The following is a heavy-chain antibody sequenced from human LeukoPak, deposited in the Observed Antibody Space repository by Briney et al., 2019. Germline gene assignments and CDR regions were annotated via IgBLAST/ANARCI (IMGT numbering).Heavy chain of an antibody. D-gene: IGHD5-12*01. CDR3: AREYSH. J-gene: IGHJ4*02. CDR1: GDPITSGDSY. Sequence: SETLSLTCSVSGDPITSGDSYWTWIRQPAGRGLEWIGLIYTSGGTKYNPSLKSRITMSLVTSKNQISLQLNSVTAADTAVYYCAREYSHWGQGTLVTVSS. CDR2: IYTSGGT. V-gene: IGHV4-61*02.